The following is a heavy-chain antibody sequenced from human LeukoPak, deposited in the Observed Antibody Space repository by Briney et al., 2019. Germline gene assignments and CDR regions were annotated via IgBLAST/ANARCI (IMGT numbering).Heavy chain of an antibody. CDR2: IYPGDSDT. D-gene: IGHD2-2*01. Sequence: GESLKISFKGSGYSFASYWIAWVRPMPGKGLEWVGIIYPGDSDTRYSPSFQGQVTISADKSISTAYLQWSSLKASDTAIYYCARQWGDCSSTSCYSAYWGQGTLVTVSS. V-gene: IGHV5-51*01. J-gene: IGHJ4*02. CDR1: GYSFASYW. CDR3: ARQWGDCSSTSCYSAY.